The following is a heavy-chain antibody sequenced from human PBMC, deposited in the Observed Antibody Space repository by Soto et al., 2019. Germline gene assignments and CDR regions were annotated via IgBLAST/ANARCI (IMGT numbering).Heavy chain of an antibody. Sequence: QVQLVESGGGVVQPGRSLRLSCAASGFTFSSYGMHWVRQAPGKGLEWVAVISYDGSNKYYADSVKGRFTISRDNSKNTLYPQMNSLRAEDTAVYYCAKEGEATVTTLHYWGQGTLVTVSS. D-gene: IGHD4-17*01. V-gene: IGHV3-30*18. J-gene: IGHJ4*02. CDR2: ISYDGSNK. CDR3: AKEGEATVTTLHY. CDR1: GFTFSSYG.